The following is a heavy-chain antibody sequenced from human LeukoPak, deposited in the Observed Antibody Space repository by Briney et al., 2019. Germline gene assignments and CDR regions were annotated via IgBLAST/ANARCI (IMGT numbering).Heavy chain of an antibody. Sequence: GASVKVSCKASGYTFTSYGISWVRQAPGQGLEWMGWISAYNGNTNYAQKLQGRVTMTTDTSASTAYMELRSLRSDDTAVYYCARDLFLGWLSYYYYGMDVWGQGTTVTVSS. V-gene: IGHV1-18*01. D-gene: IGHD3-3*01. J-gene: IGHJ6*02. CDR2: ISAYNGNT. CDR1: GYTFTSYG. CDR3: ARDLFLGWLSYYYYGMDV.